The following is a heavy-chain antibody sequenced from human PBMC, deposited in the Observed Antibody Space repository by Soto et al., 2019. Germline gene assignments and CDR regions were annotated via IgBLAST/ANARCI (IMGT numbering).Heavy chain of an antibody. CDR2: IYADGTT. Sequence: EVQLVETGGGLIQPGGSLSLSCAASGFAVSNSYMSWVRQAPGKWLEWVSVIYADGTTHSADSVTGRFTISRNSSRNTVYLQMNNLRAEDTAVYYCARDWNGDSVIDHWGQGTLVTVSS. D-gene: IGHD4-17*01. CDR1: GFAVSNSY. CDR3: ARDWNGDSVIDH. J-gene: IGHJ4*02. V-gene: IGHV3-53*02.